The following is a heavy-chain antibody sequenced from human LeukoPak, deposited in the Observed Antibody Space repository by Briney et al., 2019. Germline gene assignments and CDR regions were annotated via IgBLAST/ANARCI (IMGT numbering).Heavy chain of an antibody. Sequence: ASVKVSCKASGYTFTSYDINWVRQATGQGLEWMGWMNPDSGNTGYAQNFQGRVTITRNTSISTVYMELSSLRSEDTAVYYCARDPYSSGWLLEISFDYWGQGTLVTVSS. V-gene: IGHV1-8*03. CDR1: GYTFTSYD. CDR2: MNPDSGNT. D-gene: IGHD6-19*01. CDR3: ARDPYSSGWLLEISFDY. J-gene: IGHJ4*02.